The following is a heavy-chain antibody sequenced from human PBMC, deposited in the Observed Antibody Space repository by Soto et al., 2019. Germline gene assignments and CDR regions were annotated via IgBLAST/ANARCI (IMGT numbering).Heavy chain of an antibody. CDR3: ATTYYYDSSGYYSARHFTQDFDY. Sequence: SETLSLTCTVSGGSISSSSYYWGWIRQPPGKGLEWIGSIYYSGSTYYNPSLKSRVTISVDTSKNQFSLKLSSVTAADTAVYYCATTYYYDSSGYYSARHFTQDFDYWGQGTLVTVSS. D-gene: IGHD3-22*01. V-gene: IGHV4-39*01. CDR2: IYYSGST. CDR1: GGSISSSSYY. J-gene: IGHJ4*02.